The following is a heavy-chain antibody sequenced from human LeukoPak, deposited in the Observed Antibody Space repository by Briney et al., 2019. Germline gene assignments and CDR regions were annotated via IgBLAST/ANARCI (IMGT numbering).Heavy chain of an antibody. J-gene: IGHJ4*02. D-gene: IGHD2-15*01. CDR2: INHNGGRT. CDR1: GFTFNNYA. V-gene: IGHV3-23*01. Sequence: GGSLRLSCAASGFTFNNYAMSWVRQAPGKGLEWVSTINHNGGRTYYADSLEGRFAISRDNSKNTLFLQMHSLRAEDTAVYYCAKADPVASAATLDYWGQGTLVTVSS. CDR3: AKADPVASAATLDY.